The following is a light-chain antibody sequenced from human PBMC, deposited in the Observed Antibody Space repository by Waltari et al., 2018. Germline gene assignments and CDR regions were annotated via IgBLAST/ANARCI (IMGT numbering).Light chain of an antibody. CDR1: QSVSSK. Sequence: GMTQSPATLSVSPGERATLSCRASQSVSSKLAWYQQKPVQAPRLLIYGASTRATGIPARFSGSGSGTDFTLTISSLQSEDFAVYYCQQYDNWPYTFGPGTKVDIK. J-gene: IGKJ3*01. CDR3: QQYDNWPYT. V-gene: IGKV3-15*01. CDR2: GAS.